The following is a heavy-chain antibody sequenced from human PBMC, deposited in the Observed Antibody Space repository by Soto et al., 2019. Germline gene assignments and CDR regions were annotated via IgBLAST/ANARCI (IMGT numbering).Heavy chain of an antibody. CDR1: GASITSYY. J-gene: IGHJ4*02. V-gene: IGHV4-59*01. CDR3: ARESGSYDPLDY. D-gene: IGHD1-26*01. CDR2: IYHSGCT. Sequence: SETLSLTCTVSGASITSYYWSWIRQPPGKGLEWIGYIYHSGCTNYNPSLKSLVTISIDTSKKQISLRMSSVTAADTAMYYCARESGSYDPLDYWCQGTQLTVSS.